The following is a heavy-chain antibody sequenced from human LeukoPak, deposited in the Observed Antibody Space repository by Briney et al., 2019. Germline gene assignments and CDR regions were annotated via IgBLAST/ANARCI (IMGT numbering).Heavy chain of an antibody. J-gene: IGHJ4*02. D-gene: IGHD3-10*01. CDR2: ISSSSSTI. V-gene: IGHV3-48*01. CDR3: ARDGILWFGELLTHFDY. Sequence: GGSLRLSCAASGFTFSGYSMNWVRQAPGKGLEWVSYISSSSSTIYYADSVKGRFTISRDNAKNSLYLQMNSLRAEDTAVYYCARDGILWFGELLTHFDYWGQGTLVTVSS. CDR1: GFTFSGYS.